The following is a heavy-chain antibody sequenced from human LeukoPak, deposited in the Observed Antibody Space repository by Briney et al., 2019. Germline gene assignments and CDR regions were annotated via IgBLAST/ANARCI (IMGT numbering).Heavy chain of an antibody. V-gene: IGHV3-30*04. D-gene: IGHD3-22*01. CDR2: ISYHGNNK. CDR3: ARLRGWLLPRIFDY. Sequence: GGSLRLSCAASGFTFSSHAMHWVRQAPGKGLEWVAVISYHGNNKYYADSVEGRFTISRDNSKNTLYLQMNSLRAEDTAVYYCARLRGWLLPRIFDYWGQGTLVTVSS. J-gene: IGHJ4*02. CDR1: GFTFSSHA.